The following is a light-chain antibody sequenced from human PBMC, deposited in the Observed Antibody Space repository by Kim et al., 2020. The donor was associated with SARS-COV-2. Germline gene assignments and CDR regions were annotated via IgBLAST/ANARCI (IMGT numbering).Light chain of an antibody. J-gene: IGKJ4*01. CDR2: DAS. Sequence: LYPGERATLSCRASQSVSSLLGWYQQKPGQAPRLLIYDASNRATGIPARFSGSGSGTDFTLTISSLEPEDFAVYYCQQRSNWPLTFGGGTKVEIK. CDR3: QQRSNWPLT. CDR1: QSVSSL. V-gene: IGKV3-11*01.